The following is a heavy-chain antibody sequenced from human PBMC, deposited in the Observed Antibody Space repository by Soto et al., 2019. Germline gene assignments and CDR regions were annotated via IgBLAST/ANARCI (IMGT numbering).Heavy chain of an antibody. V-gene: IGHV4-39*01. Sequence: QLQLQESGPGLVKPSETLSLTCTVSGGSISSSSYYWGWIRQPPGKGLEWIGSIYYSGSTYYNPSLKSRVTISVDTSKNQFSLKLSSVTAADTAVYYCAGLDFWSGYTDYWGQGTLVTVSS. CDR3: AGLDFWSGYTDY. CDR2: IYYSGST. J-gene: IGHJ4*02. CDR1: GGSISSSSYY. D-gene: IGHD3-3*01.